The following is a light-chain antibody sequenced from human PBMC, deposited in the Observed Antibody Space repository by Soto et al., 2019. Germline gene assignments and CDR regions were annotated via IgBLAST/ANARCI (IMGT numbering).Light chain of an antibody. CDR1: SSDVGGYNY. V-gene: IGLV2-14*01. CDR2: DVS. CDR3: SSYTTSNTRQIV. Sequence: QSVLTQPASVSGSPGQSITIPCTGTSSDVGGYNYVSWYQQHPGKAPKFIIYDVSNRPSGVSNRFSGSKSGNTASLTISGLQAEDEADYYCSSYTTSNTRQIVFGTGTKLTVL. J-gene: IGLJ1*01.